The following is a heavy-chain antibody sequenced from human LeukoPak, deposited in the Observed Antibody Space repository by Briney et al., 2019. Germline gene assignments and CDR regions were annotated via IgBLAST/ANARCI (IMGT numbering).Heavy chain of an antibody. D-gene: IGHD5-24*01. CDR2: INQDGSEK. CDR1: GFTFSHYW. Sequence: GGSLRLSCAPSGFTFSHYWMSWVRQAPGKGLGWVADINQDGSEKYYVDSVKGRFTISRDNAKNSLSLQMNSLRAEDTAVYFCARDGVADGLYLDSWGQGALVTVSS. CDR3: ARDGVADGLYLDS. J-gene: IGHJ4*02. V-gene: IGHV3-7*01.